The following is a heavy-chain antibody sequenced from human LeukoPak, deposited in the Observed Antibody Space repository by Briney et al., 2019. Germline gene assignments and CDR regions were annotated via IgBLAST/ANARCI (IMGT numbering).Heavy chain of an antibody. V-gene: IGHV4-34*01. CDR1: GGSFSGYY. CDR2: INHSGST. Sequence: SETLSLTCAVYGGSFSGYYWSWIRQPPGKGLEWIGEINHSGSTNYNPSLKSRVTISVDTSKNQFSLKLSSVTAADTAVYYCARGQPWYYYGSGSPRGFDYWGQGTLVTVSS. CDR3: ARGQPWYYYGSGSPRGFDY. D-gene: IGHD3-10*01. J-gene: IGHJ4*02.